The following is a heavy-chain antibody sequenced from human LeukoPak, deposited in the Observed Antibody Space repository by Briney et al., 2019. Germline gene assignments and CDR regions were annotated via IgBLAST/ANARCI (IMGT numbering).Heavy chain of an antibody. CDR3: TTDSERSGSYYYFDY. CDR1: GFTFSNAW. D-gene: IGHD3-10*01. Sequence: PGGSLRLSCAASGFTFSNAWMSWVRQAPGKGLEWVGRIKSKTDGGTTDYAAPVKGRFTISRDDSKNTLYLQMNSLKTGDTAVYYCTTDSERSGSYYYFDYWGQGTLVTVSS. CDR2: IKSKTDGGTT. V-gene: IGHV3-15*01. J-gene: IGHJ4*02.